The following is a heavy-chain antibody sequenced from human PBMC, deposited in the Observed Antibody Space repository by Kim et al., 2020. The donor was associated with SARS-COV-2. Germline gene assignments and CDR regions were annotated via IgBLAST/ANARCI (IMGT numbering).Heavy chain of an antibody. CDR2: ISYDGSNK. Sequence: GGSLRLSCAASGFTFSSYAMHWVRQAPGKGLGWVGVISYDGSNKYYADSVKGRFTISRDNSKKKLYLQMSSLKPEDTAMYYCARTTGWGQGTLVTVSS. CDR1: GFTFSSYA. J-gene: IGHJ4*02. CDR3: ARTTG. V-gene: IGHV3-30*04.